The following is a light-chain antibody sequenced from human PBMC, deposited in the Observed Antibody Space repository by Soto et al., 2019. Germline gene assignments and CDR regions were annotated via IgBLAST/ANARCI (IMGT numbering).Light chain of an antibody. J-gene: IGKJ4*01. CDR1: QSVSSS. Sequence: EIVLTQSPATLSWSPGETATLSCRASQSVSSSLAWYQQKPGQTPRLLIYDASNRATGIPARFSGSGSGTDFTLTVSSLEPEDFAVYYCQQRSSWPLTVGGGTKVEIK. CDR2: DAS. CDR3: QQRSSWPLT. V-gene: IGKV3-11*01.